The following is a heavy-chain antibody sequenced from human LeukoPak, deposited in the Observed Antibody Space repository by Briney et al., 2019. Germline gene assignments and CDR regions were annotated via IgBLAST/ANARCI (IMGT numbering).Heavy chain of an antibody. Sequence: GGSLRLSCAASGFTFSSYAMSWVRQAPGKGLEWDSAISGSGGSTYYADSVKGRFTISRDNSKNTLYLQMNSLRAEDTAVYYCARGGYSYGVDYWGQGTLVTVSS. CDR3: ARGGYSYGVDY. V-gene: IGHV3-23*01. J-gene: IGHJ4*02. CDR1: GFTFSSYA. D-gene: IGHD5-18*01. CDR2: ISGSGGST.